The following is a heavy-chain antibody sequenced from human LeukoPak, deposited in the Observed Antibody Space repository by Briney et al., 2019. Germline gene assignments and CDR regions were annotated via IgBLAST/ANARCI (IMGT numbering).Heavy chain of an antibody. CDR1: GFTFRSYG. Sequence: GGSLRLSCAASGFTFRSYGMNWVRQAPGKGLEWVSGISGSGGYSYYADSVKGRFTISRDNSKNTVYLQMNSLRAEDAAIYYCAKSLAGYAGVDYWGQGTLVTVSS. CDR3: AKSLAGYAGVDY. CDR2: ISGSGGYS. J-gene: IGHJ4*02. V-gene: IGHV3-23*01. D-gene: IGHD6-19*01.